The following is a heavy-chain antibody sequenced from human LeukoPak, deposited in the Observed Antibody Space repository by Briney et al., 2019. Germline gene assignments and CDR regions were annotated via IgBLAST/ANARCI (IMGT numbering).Heavy chain of an antibody. V-gene: IGHV4-34*01. D-gene: IGHD2-2*01. CDR3: ARTIVVVPAATRAFDI. J-gene: IGHJ3*02. CDR1: SGSFSGYY. Sequence: PSETLSLTCAVYSGSFSGYYWSWIRQPPGKGLEWIGEINHSGSTNYNPSLKSRVTISVDTSKNQFSLKLSSVTAADTAVYYCARTIVVVPAATRAFDIWGQGTMVTVSS. CDR2: INHSGST.